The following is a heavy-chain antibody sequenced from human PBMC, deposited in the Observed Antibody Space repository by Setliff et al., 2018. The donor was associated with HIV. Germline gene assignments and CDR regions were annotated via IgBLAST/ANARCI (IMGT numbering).Heavy chain of an antibody. CDR3: ARIYDYGSYYFDY. D-gene: IGHD4-17*01. V-gene: IGHV4-59*01. Sequence: SETLSLTCAVSGGSISIYFWSWVRHPPGKGLEWIGYIYYSGSTNYNPSLKSRVTMSVDTFKNQFSLKLSSVTAADTAVYYCARIYDYGSYYFDYWGQGTLVTVSS. J-gene: IGHJ4*02. CDR2: IYYSGST. CDR1: GGSISIYF.